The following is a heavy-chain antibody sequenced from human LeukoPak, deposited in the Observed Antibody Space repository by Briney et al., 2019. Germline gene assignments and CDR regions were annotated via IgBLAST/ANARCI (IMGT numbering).Heavy chain of an antibody. Sequence: GGSLRLSCTASGFTLNTYGIHWVRQAPGKGLEWVAMVSYDGRREYVADSVKGRFTISGDISKNTLNLQMNSLRAEDTAVYYCAKERYPTAVSMNGLDVWGQGTTVTV. J-gene: IGHJ6*02. CDR3: AKERYPTAVSMNGLDV. CDR2: VSYDGRRE. D-gene: IGHD4-17*01. CDR1: GFTLNTYG. V-gene: IGHV3-30*18.